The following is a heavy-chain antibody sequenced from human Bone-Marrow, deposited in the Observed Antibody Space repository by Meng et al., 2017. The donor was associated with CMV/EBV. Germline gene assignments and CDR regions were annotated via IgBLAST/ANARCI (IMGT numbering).Heavy chain of an antibody. CDR2: IYWNDDK. CDR3: AHRNSRGVLIRRGFDY. J-gene: IGHJ4*02. V-gene: IGHV2-5*01. D-gene: IGHD3-10*01. CDR1: GFSLSTSGVG. Sequence: SGPTLVKPTQTLTLTCTFSGFSLSTSGVGVGWIRQPPGKALEWLALIYWNDDKRYSPSLKSRLTITKDTSKNQVVLTMTKMDPVDTATNYCAHRNSRGVLIRRGFDYWGQGTLVTVSS.